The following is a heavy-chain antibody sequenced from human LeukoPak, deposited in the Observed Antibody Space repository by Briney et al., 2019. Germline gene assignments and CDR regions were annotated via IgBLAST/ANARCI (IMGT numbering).Heavy chain of an antibody. J-gene: IGHJ5*02. CDR1: GYTFTGYY. V-gene: IGHV1-2*02. D-gene: IGHD5-18*01. CDR2: INPNSGGT. CDR3: ATSRESYGQGWFDP. Sequence: ASVKVSCKASGYTFTGYYMHWVRQAPGQGLEWMGWINPNSGGTNYAQKLQGRVTMTTDTSTSTAYMELRSLRSDDTAVYYCATSRESYGQGWFDPWGQGTLVTFSS.